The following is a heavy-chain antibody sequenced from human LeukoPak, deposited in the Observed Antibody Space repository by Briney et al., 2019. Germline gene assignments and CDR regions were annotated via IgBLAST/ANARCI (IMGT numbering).Heavy chain of an antibody. V-gene: IGHV3-23*01. CDR1: GFTFSNYA. D-gene: IGHD3-3*01. Sequence: GGSLRLSCTASGFTFSNYAMSWVRQAPGRGLEWVSAIASSGGSTYYADSAKGRFTISRDYSKNTLYLQMNSLRAEDTAVYYCAKVNYDFWSGYYTGAVGGFDYWGQGTLVTVSS. CDR2: IASSGGST. J-gene: IGHJ4*02. CDR3: AKVNYDFWSGYYTGAVGGFDY.